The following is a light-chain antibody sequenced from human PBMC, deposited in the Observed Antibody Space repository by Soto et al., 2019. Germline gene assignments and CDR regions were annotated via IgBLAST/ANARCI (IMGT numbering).Light chain of an antibody. Sequence: QSALTQPASVSGSPGQSITISCTGTSSDVGGYNYVSWYQQHPGKAPKLIIYKVSNRPSGVSNRFSGSKSDNTASLTISGLQAEDEADYYCSSYTSSNTYVFGTGTKLTVL. V-gene: IGLV2-14*01. CDR3: SSYTSSNTYV. CDR2: KVS. J-gene: IGLJ1*01. CDR1: SSDVGGYNY.